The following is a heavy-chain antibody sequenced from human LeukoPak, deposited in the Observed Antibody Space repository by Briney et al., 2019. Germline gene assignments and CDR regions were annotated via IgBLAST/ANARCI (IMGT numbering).Heavy chain of an antibody. CDR3: AREGVDTLFDP. J-gene: IGHJ5*02. CDR2: INTKTGNP. D-gene: IGHD5-18*01. V-gene: IGHV7-4-1*02. CDR1: GTTLTSYA. Sequence: ASVKVSCKASGTTLTSYAMNWVRKAPGQGLEWMGWINTKTGNPTYAQGFTGRFVFSLDTSVSTSYLQISSLKAEDTTVYYCAREGVDTLFDPWGQGTLVTVSS.